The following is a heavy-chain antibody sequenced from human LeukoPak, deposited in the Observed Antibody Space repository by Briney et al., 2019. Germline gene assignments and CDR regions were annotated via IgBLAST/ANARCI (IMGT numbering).Heavy chain of an antibody. CDR2: IYSGDCDT. V-gene: IGHV5-51*01. CDR1: GYRFTSYW. Sequence: GGALEISLKGSGYRFTSYWIGWGRPGPGKGMGWMGSIYSGDCDTRYSPSFQGQVTISADKSITTAYLQWSSLKASDTAMYYCARHKDVVPAATLPNWFDPRGQGTLVTVSS. J-gene: IGHJ5*02. D-gene: IGHD2-2*01. CDR3: ARHKDVVPAATLPNWFDP.